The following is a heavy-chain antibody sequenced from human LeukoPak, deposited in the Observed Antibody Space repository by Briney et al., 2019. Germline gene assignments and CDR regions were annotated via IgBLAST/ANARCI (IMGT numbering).Heavy chain of an antibody. CDR3: ARGRGFSSVFDY. J-gene: IGHJ4*02. D-gene: IGHD2-15*01. CDR2: ISSSSSYI. V-gene: IGHV3-21*04. CDR1: GFTFSSYS. Sequence: GGSLRLSCAASGFTFSSYSMNWVRQAPGKGLEWVSSISSSSSYIYYADSVKGRFTISRDNAKNSLYLQMNNLRAEDTALYYCARGRGFSSVFDYWGRGTLVTVSS.